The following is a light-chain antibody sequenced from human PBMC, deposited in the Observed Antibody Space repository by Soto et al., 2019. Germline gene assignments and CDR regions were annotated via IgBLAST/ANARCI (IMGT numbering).Light chain of an antibody. CDR3: SSYAGSNYVV. CDR1: SSDVGGYNY. J-gene: IGLJ2*01. CDR2: EVS. Sequence: QSVLTQPPSASGSPGQSVTISCTGTSSDVGGYNYVSWYQQHPGKAPQLMIYEVSKRPSGVPDRFSGSKSGNTASLTVSGLQAEDEADYYCSSYAGSNYVVFGGGTQLTVL. V-gene: IGLV2-8*01.